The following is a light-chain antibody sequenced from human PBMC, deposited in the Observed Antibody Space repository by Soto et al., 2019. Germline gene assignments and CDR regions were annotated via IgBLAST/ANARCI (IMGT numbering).Light chain of an antibody. CDR1: SGSIASNY. V-gene: IGLV6-57*04. CDR2: EDN. J-gene: IGLJ2*01. CDR3: QSYDSNVV. Sequence: NFMLTQPHSVSESPGKTVTISCTRSSGSIASNYVQWYQQRPGSAPTTVIYEDNQRPSGVPDRFSGSIDSSSNSASLTTSGLKTEDEADYSCQSYDSNVVFGGGTQLTVL.